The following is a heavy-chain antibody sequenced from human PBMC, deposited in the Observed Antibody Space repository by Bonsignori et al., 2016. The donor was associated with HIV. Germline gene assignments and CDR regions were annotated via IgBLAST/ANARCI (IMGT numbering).Heavy chain of an antibody. J-gene: IGHJ5*02. Sequence: WIRQPPGKGLEWIGRIYTSGSTNYNPSLKSRVTMSVDTSKNQFSLKLSSVTAADTAVYYCAREAGRGFDPWGQGTLVTVSS. V-gene: IGHV4-4*07. D-gene: IGHD5-24*01. CDR2: IYTSGST. CDR3: AREAGRGFDP.